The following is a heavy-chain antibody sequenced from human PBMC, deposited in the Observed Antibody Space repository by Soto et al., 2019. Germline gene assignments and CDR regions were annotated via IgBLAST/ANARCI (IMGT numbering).Heavy chain of an antibody. CDR1: GGSFSGYY. D-gene: IGHD6-13*01. V-gene: IGHV4-34*01. Sequence: QVQLQQWGAGLLKPSETLSLTCAVYGGSFSGYYWSWIRQPPGKGLEWIGEINHSGSTNYNPSLKSRVTRSVDTSKNQCSLKLSSVTAADTAVYYCARVDSSSWYPFDYWGQGTLVTVSS. CDR2: INHSGST. CDR3: ARVDSSSWYPFDY. J-gene: IGHJ4*02.